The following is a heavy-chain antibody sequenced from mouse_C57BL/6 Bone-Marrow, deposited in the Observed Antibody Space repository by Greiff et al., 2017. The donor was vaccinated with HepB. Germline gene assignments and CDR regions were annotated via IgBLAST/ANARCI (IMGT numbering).Heavy chain of an antibody. CDR1: GYAFTNYL. CDR2: INPGSGGT. Sequence: QVHVKQSGAELVRPGTSVKVSCKASGYAFTNYLIEWVKQRPGQGLEWIGVINPGSGGTNYNEKFKGKATLTADKSSSTAYMQLSSLTSEDSAVYFCARPTYYYGPAWFAYWGQGTLVTVSA. J-gene: IGHJ3*01. V-gene: IGHV1-54*01. D-gene: IGHD1-1*01. CDR3: ARPTYYYGPAWFAY.